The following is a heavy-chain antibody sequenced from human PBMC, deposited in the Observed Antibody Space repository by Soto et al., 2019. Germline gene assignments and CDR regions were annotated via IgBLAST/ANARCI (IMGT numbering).Heavy chain of an antibody. CDR1: GFTFSSYW. CDR2: IKQDGSEK. V-gene: IGHV3-7*01. CDR3: AREGLRYFDWLLQPNDAFDI. D-gene: IGHD3-9*01. Sequence: GGSLRLSCAASGFTFSSYWMSWVRQAPGKGLEWVANIKQDGSEKYYVDSVKGRFTISRDNAKNSLYLQMNSLRAEDTAVYYCAREGLRYFDWLLQPNDAFDIWGQGTMVTVSS. J-gene: IGHJ3*02.